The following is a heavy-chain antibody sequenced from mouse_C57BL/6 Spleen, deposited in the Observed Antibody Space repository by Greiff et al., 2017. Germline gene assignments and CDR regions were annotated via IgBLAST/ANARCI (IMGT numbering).Heavy chain of an antibody. CDR1: GFNIKDDY. CDR3: TTYPFGYGSSQRDAMDY. J-gene: IGHJ4*01. CDR2: IDPENGDT. Sequence: EVKLMESGAELVRPGASVKLSCTASGFNIKDDYMHWVKQRPEQGLEWIGWIDPENGDTEYASKFQGKATITADTSSNTAYLQLSSLTSEDTAVYYCTTYPFGYGSSQRDAMDYWGQGTSVTVSS. D-gene: IGHD1-1*01. V-gene: IGHV14-4*01.